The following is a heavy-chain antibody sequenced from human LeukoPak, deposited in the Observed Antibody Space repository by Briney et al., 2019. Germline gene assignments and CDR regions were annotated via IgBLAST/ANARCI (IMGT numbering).Heavy chain of an antibody. D-gene: IGHD3-9*01. Sequence: PGASLKISCKGSGSSFTSYWIGWVRQLPGKGLEWMGIIYPGDSDTRYSPSFQGQVTISADKSISTAYLQWSSLKASDTAMYYCARPTYYDILTGEDAFDIWGQGTMVTVSS. CDR2: IYPGDSDT. V-gene: IGHV5-51*01. CDR3: ARPTYYDILTGEDAFDI. J-gene: IGHJ3*02. CDR1: GSSFTSYW.